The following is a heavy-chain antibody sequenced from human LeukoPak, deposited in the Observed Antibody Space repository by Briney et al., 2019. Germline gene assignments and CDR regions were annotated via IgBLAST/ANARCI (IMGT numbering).Heavy chain of an antibody. CDR3: ARGKVYYYDSSGYYEFDY. V-gene: IGHV1-8*01. J-gene: IGHJ4*02. CDR1: GYTFTSYD. CDR2: MNPNSGNT. D-gene: IGHD3-22*01. Sequence: ASVKVSCKASGYTFTSYDINWVRQATGQGLEWMGWMNPNSGNTGYAQKLQGRVTMTTDTSTSTAYMELRSLRSDDTAVYYCARGKVYYYDSSGYYEFDYWGQGTLVTVSS.